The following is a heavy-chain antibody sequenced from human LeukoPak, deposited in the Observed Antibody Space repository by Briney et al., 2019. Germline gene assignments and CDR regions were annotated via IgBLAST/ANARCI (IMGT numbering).Heavy chain of an antibody. CDR2: IYHSGST. D-gene: IGHD5-24*01. CDR3: VGDGYNFGYFDY. J-gene: IGHJ4*02. Sequence: SGTLSLTCAVSGGSISSSNWWSWVRQPPGKGLEWIGEIYHSGSTNYNPSLKSRVTISVDKSKNQFSLKLSSVTAADTAVYYCVGDGYNFGYFDYWGQGTLVTVSS. CDR1: GGSISSSNW. V-gene: IGHV4-4*02.